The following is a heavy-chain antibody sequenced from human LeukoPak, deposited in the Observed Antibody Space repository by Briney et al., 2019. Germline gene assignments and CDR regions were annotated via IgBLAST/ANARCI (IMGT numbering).Heavy chain of an antibody. CDR1: GFTFSDYY. J-gene: IGHJ4*02. CDR2: ISYDGSNK. D-gene: IGHD3-10*01. CDR3: TRDRGWITQDY. Sequence: GGSLRLSRAASGFTFSDYYMSWIRQAPGKGLEWVAVISYDGSNKYYADSVRGRFTISRDNSKNTLYLQMNNLRVEDTAVYYCTRDRGWITQDYWGQGILVTVSS. V-gene: IGHV3-30-3*01.